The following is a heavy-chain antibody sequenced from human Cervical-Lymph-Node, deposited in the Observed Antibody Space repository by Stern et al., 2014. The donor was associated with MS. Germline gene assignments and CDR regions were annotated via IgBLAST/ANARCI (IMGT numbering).Heavy chain of an antibody. CDR1: GVTFSSRT. Sequence: VQLVESGGGVVQPGRSLRLSCAVSGVTFSSRTMHWVRQAPGQGLEWVAGISSDGSNEYYADSLKGRFTISRYNSQNTLFLQMTNLRPEDTAVYYCASNTYSYGYGVDDWGPGTLVTVSS. J-gene: IGHJ4*02. V-gene: IGHV3-30-3*01. CDR2: ISSDGSNE. D-gene: IGHD5-18*01. CDR3: ASNTYSYGYGVDD.